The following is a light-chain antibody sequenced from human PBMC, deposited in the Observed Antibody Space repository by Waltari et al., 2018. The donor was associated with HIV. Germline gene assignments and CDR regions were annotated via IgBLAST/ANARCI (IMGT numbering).Light chain of an antibody. J-gene: IGLJ3*02. Sequence: QLVLSQSPSASASLGASVKLTCTLSSGHSSYAIAWHQQQPEKGPQYWMKVTSDGSHTKGDGIPDRFSGYSSGAERYLTISSLQSEDEADYYCQTWVTGILVFGGGTKLTVL. V-gene: IGLV4-69*01. CDR1: SGHSSYA. CDR3: QTWVTGILV. CDR2: VTSDGSH.